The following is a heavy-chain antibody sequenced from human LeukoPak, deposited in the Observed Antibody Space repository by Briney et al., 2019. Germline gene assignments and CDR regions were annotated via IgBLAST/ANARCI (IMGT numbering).Heavy chain of an antibody. D-gene: IGHD3-10*01. CDR1: GGSISSGGYY. CDR2: IYYSGST. CDR3: ARSDYYGPTDY. Sequence: SETLSLTCTVSGGSISSGGYYWSWIRQHPGKGLEWIGYIYYSGSTYYNPSLKSRVTISVDTSKNQFSLKLSSVAAADTAVYYCARSDYYGPTDYWGQGTLVTVSS. V-gene: IGHV4-31*03. J-gene: IGHJ4*02.